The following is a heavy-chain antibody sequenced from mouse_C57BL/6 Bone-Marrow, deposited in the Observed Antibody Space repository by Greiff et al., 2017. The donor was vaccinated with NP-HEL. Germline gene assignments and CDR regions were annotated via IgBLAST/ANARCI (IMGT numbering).Heavy chain of an antibody. D-gene: IGHD2-4*01. V-gene: IGHV1-59*01. CDR2: IDPSDSYT. CDR3: AYDYDFAY. CDR1: GYTFTSYW. Sequence: VQLQQPGAELVRPGTSVKLSCKASGYTFTSYWMHWVKQRPGQGLEWIGVIDPSDSYTNYNQKFKGKATLTVDTSSSTAYMQLSSLTADDSAVYYCAYDYDFAYWGQGTLVTVSA. J-gene: IGHJ3*01.